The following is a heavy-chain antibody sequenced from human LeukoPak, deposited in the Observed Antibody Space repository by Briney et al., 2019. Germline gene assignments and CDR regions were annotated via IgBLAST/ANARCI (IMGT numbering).Heavy chain of an antibody. CDR1: GFTFSSYG. Sequence: GGSLRLSCAASGFTFSSYGMHWVRQAPGKGLEWVAFIRYDGSNKYYADSVKGRFTISRDNSKNTLYLQMNSLRAEDTAVYYCARSTTHPYYNYMDVWGKGTTVTLSS. CDR2: IRYDGSNK. CDR3: ARSTTHPYYNYMDV. D-gene: IGHD4-17*01. V-gene: IGHV3-30*02. J-gene: IGHJ6*03.